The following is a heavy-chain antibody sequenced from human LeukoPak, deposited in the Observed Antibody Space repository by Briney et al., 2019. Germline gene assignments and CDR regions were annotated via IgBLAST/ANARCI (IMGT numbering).Heavy chain of an antibody. J-gene: IGHJ4*02. V-gene: IGHV1-2*02. CDR1: GYTFTGYY. CDR2: INPNSGGT. Sequence: ASVKVSCKASGYTFTGYYMHWVRQAPGQGLEWMGWINPNSGGTNYAQKFQGRATMTRDTSISTAYMELSRLRSDDTAVYYCARDKYYYDSSGSIDYWGQGTLVTVSS. CDR3: ARDKYYYDSSGSIDY. D-gene: IGHD3-22*01.